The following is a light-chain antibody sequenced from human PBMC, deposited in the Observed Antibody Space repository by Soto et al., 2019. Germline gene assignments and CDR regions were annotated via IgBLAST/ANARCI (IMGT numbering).Light chain of an antibody. V-gene: IGLV2-14*04. CDR2: DVS. Sequence: TRKNNDVGGYSYVSWYQQQPGKAPKLVISDVSNRPSGVSDRFSGSKSGNTASLTISGLQTEDEADYYCASYTTSSTYVFGTGTKVTVL. J-gene: IGLJ1*01. CDR1: NNDVGGYSY. CDR3: ASYTTSSTYV.